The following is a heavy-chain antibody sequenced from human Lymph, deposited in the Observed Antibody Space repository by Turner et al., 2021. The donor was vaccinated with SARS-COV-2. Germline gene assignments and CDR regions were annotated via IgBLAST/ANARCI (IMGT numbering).Heavy chain of an antibody. V-gene: IGHV3-48*02. CDR1: GFTFSSYS. CDR2: ISISSSTI. D-gene: IGHD2-15*01. CDR3: ARDRGGYGAYYYGMDV. J-gene: IGHJ6*01. Sequence: EVQLVESGGGLVQPGGSLRLSCAASGFTFSSYSMNWVRQAPGKGLEWVSYISISSSTIYYADSVKGRFTISRDNAKNSLYLQMNSLRDEDTAVYYCARDRGGYGAYYYGMDVWGKGPRSPSPQ.